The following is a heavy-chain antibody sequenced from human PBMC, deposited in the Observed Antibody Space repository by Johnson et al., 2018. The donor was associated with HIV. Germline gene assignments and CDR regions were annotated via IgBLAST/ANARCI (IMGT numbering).Heavy chain of an antibody. CDR1: GFTFSSFA. D-gene: IGHD5-24*01. CDR2: ISYDGSDK. J-gene: IGHJ3*02. V-gene: IGHV3-30-3*01. CDR3: LRALHRWLQLDAFDI. Sequence: QVQLVESGGGVVQPGRSLRLSCAASGFTFSSFAIHWVRQAPGKGLEWVAVISYDGSDKYYADSVKGRFTISRDNSKKTLYLQMNSLRAEDTAVHYGLRALHRWLQLDAFDIWGQGTMVPVS.